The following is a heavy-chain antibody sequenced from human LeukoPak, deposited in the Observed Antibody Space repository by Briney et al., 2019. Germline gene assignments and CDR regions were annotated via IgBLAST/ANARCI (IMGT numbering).Heavy chain of an antibody. CDR2: INPSGGST. Sequence: ASVKVSCTASGYTFTSYYMHWVRQAPGQGLEWMGIINPSGGSTSYAQKFQGRVTMTRDTSTSTVYMELSSLRSEDTAVYYCARERARESVRGVIITYPEMEYWGQGTLVTASS. J-gene: IGHJ4*02. D-gene: IGHD3-10*01. CDR3: ARERARESVRGVIITYPEMEY. V-gene: IGHV1-46*01. CDR1: GYTFTSYY.